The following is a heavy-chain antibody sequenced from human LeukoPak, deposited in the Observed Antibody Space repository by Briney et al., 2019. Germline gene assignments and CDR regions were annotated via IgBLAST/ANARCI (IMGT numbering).Heavy chain of an antibody. CDR1: GYTFNSYA. V-gene: IGHV3-23*01. CDR3: AKEPASGSCFDY. CDR2: ISGSGTST. J-gene: IGHJ4*02. D-gene: IGHD3-10*01. Sequence: GGSLRLSCTASGYTFNSYAMSWVRQAPGKGLEWVSGISGSGTSTYYADSVKGRFTISRVNSKNTLYLQMNSLRAEDTALYYCAKEPASGSCFDYWGQGTLVTVSS.